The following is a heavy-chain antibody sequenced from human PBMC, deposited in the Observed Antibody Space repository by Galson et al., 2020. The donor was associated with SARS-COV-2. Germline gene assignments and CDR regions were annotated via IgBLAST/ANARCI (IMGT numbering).Heavy chain of an antibody. V-gene: IGHV3-30*18. Sequence: GESLKISCEASGFNFTRYGIHWVRQAPGKGLEWVAVISYIETDKFYADSVKGRFTVSRDNSKNTVFLQMNSLRAEDTAVYYCAKGGRQSGMDVWGQGTTVTVSS. CDR3: AKGGRQSGMDV. CDR1: GFNFTRYG. J-gene: IGHJ6*02. CDR2: ISYIETDK.